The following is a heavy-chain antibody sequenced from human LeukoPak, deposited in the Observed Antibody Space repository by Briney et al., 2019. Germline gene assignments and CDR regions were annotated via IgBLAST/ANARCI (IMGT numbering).Heavy chain of an antibody. D-gene: IGHD3-22*01. Sequence: SETLSLTCSVSGTSTNSYYWSWIRLPPGQGLEWIGCVYTSGSTNYNPSLKSRVTMSVDTSKNQFSLKLSSVTAADTAVYYCARDYDSSGVDYWGQGTLVTVSS. CDR1: GTSTNSYY. V-gene: IGHV4-4*07. CDR3: ARDYDSSGVDY. CDR2: VYTSGST. J-gene: IGHJ4*02.